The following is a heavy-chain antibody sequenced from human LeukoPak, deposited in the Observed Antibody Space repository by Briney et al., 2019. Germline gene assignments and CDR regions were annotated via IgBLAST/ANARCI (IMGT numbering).Heavy chain of an antibody. Sequence: PGGSLRLSCAASGFTFSSYWMTWARQAPGKGLEWVANIKQDGSEKYYVDSVEGRFTISRDNAKNSLSLQMNSLRAEDTAVYYCVSVYYPGQFNWGQGTLVTVSS. V-gene: IGHV3-7*01. CDR1: GFTFSSYW. J-gene: IGHJ4*02. D-gene: IGHD3-10*01. CDR3: VSVYYPGQFN. CDR2: IKQDGSEK.